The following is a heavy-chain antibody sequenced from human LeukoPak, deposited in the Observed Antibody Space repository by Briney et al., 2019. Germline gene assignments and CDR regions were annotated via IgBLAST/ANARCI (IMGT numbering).Heavy chain of an antibody. J-gene: IGHJ4*02. CDR2: IYYSGST. CDR1: GGSISSYY. Sequence: PSETLSLTCTVSGGSISSYYWSWIRQPPGKGLEWIGYIYYSGSTNYNPSLKSRVTISVDTSKNQFSLKLSSVTAADTAVYYCARVKYSRYFDYWGQGTLVTVSS. D-gene: IGHD4-11*01. CDR3: ARVKYSRYFDY. V-gene: IGHV4-59*12.